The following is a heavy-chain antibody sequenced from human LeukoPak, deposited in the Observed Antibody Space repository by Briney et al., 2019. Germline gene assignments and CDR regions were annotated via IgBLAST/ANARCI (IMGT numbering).Heavy chain of an antibody. J-gene: IGHJ6*03. D-gene: IGHD1-1*01. CDR2: INHSGST. CDR3: ARNTNWLTSLSYYMDV. V-gene: IGHV4-34*01. Sequence: KPSETLSLTCAVYGGSFSGYYWSWIRQPPGKGLEWIGEINHSGSTNYNPSLKSRVTISVDTSKNQFSLKLSSVTAADTAVYYCARNTNWLTSLSYYMDVWGKGPTVTVSS. CDR1: GGSFSGYY.